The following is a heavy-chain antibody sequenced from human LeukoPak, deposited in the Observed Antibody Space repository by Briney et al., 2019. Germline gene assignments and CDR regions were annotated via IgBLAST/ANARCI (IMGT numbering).Heavy chain of an antibody. CDR3: ARDHYDSSGYFTY. CDR2: IYSDGST. D-gene: IGHD3-22*01. J-gene: IGHJ4*02. V-gene: IGHV3-53*01. Sequence: GGSLRLSCAASGFTVSDNYMSWVRQAPGKGLEWVSVIYSDGSTYYADSVKGRFTISRDNSKNTLYLQMNSLRAEDTAVYYCARDHYDSSGYFTYWGQGTLVTVSS. CDR1: GFTVSDNY.